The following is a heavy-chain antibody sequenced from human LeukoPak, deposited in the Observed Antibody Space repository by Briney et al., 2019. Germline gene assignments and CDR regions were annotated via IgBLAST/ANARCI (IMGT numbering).Heavy chain of an antibody. CDR3: ARELPYGDYVFDY. V-gene: IGHV3-30-3*01. CDR1: GYTFTGYY. J-gene: IGHJ4*02. Sequence: SCKASGYTFTGYYMHWVRQAPGKGLEWVAVISYDGSNKYYADSVKGRFTISRDNSKNTLYLQMNSLRAEDTAVYYCARELPYGDYVFDYWGQGTLVTVSS. CDR2: ISYDGSNK. D-gene: IGHD4-17*01.